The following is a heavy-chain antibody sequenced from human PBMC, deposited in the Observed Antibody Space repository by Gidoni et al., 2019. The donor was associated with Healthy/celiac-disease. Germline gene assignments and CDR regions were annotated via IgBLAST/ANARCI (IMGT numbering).Heavy chain of an antibody. CDR1: GFPFSSYA. CDR3: AKDQAGQLVRWFDP. V-gene: IGHV3-23*01. D-gene: IGHD6-13*01. Sequence: EVQLFESGGGLVQPGGSLRLSCAASGFPFSSYAMSWVRQAPGKGLEWVSASSGSGGSTYYADSVKGRFTISRDNSKNTLYLQMNSLRAEDTAVYYCAKDQAGQLVRWFDPWGQGTLVTVSS. CDR2: SSGSGGST. J-gene: IGHJ5*02.